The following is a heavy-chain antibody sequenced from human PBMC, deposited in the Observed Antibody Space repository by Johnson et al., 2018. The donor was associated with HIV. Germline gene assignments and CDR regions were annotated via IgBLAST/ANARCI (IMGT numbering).Heavy chain of an antibody. J-gene: IGHJ3*02. CDR1: GFTLDDYG. D-gene: IGHD2-8*01. CDR2: INWNGYSP. Sequence: QLVESGGGLVQPGRSLRLYFAAFGFTLDDYGMSWLRQAPGKGLAWISGINWNGYSPGYADSLKGRFTIARDNAKNSLYLQMTSLRAEDTALYYCARRGGRGWSAFDIWGQGTMGNVSS. CDR3: ARRGGRGWSAFDI. V-gene: IGHV3-20*03.